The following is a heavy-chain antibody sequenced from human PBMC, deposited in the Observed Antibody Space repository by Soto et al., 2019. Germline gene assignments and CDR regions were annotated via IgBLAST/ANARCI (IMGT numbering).Heavy chain of an antibody. CDR1: GFTFSNYW. V-gene: IGHV3-7*01. J-gene: IGHJ4*02. Sequence: EVQLVESGGGLVQPGGSLRLSCAASGFTFSNYWRTWFRQPPGKGLEWVANIKEDGSEKHYVDSVKGRFTISRDNAKNSLYLQMNSLRVEDTAVYFCSRDVVVGAKALNYWGQGALVTVSS. CDR2: IKEDGSEK. CDR3: SRDVVVGAKALNY. D-gene: IGHD2-15*01.